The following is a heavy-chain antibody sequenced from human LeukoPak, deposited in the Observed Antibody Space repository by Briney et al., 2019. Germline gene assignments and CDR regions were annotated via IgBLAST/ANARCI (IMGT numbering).Heavy chain of an antibody. V-gene: IGHV4-59*01. Sequence: PSETLSLTCTVSGGSISSYYWSWIRQPPGKGLEWIGYIYYSGSTNYNPSLKSRVTISVDTSKNQFSLKLSSVTAADTAVYYCARAALGTTVTTCWFDPWGQGTLVTVSS. CDR3: ARAALGTTVTTCWFDP. CDR1: GGSISSYY. D-gene: IGHD4-17*01. J-gene: IGHJ5*02. CDR2: IYYSGST.